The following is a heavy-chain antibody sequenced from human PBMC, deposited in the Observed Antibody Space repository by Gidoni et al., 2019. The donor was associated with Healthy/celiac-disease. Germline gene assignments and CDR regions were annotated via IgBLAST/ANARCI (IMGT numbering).Heavy chain of an antibody. D-gene: IGHD6-6*01. CDR3: AHSPMDEYSSSSEPYYFDY. J-gene: IGHJ4*02. Sequence: QITLKESGPTLVKPTQTLTLTCTFSGFSLSTSGVGVGWIRQPPGKALEWLALIYLDDDKRYSPSLKSRLTITKDTSKNQVVLTMTNMDPVDTATYYCAHSPMDEYSSSSEPYYFDYWGQGTLVTVSS. V-gene: IGHV2-5*02. CDR1: GFSLSTSGVG. CDR2: IYLDDDK.